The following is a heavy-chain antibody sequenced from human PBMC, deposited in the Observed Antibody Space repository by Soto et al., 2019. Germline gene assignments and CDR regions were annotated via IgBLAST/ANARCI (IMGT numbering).Heavy chain of an antibody. V-gene: IGHV1-3*01. CDR3: ARDIQSVGPRANDAFDV. CDR1: GGTFSSYA. D-gene: IGHD5-18*01. J-gene: IGHJ3*01. CDR2: LNPDTGNT. Sequence: QMQLVQSGAEVKKPGSSVKVSCKASGGTFSSYAISWVRQAPGQGLEWMGWLNPDTGNTRYSETFQGRVTISRHPSASIAYLELSGLENEDTALYFCARDIQSVGPRANDAFDVWGQGTMITVSS.